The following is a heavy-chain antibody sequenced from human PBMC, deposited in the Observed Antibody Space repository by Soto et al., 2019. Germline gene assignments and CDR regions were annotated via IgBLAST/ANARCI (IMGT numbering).Heavy chain of an antibody. J-gene: IGHJ6*02. CDR1: GYTFTSYG. Sequence: ASVKVSCKASGYTFTSYGISWVRQAPEQGLEWMGWISAYNGNTNYAQKLQGRVTMTTDTSTSTAYMELRSLRSDDTAVYYCARDATSNDFWSGYYNPDYYYGMDVWGQGTTVTVSS. V-gene: IGHV1-18*01. CDR2: ISAYNGNT. D-gene: IGHD3-3*01. CDR3: ARDATSNDFWSGYYNPDYYYGMDV.